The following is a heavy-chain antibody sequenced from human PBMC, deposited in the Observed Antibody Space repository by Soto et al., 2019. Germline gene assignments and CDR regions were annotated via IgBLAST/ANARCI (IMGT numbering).Heavy chain of an antibody. CDR3: ATLTAPSDY. V-gene: IGHV3-11*01. D-gene: IGHD2-21*02. CDR1: GFTFRNYF. CDR2: ISSDESTV. Sequence: QVQLVESGGGLVKPGGSLRLSCVASGFTFRNYFMNWIRQAPGKGPEWLSYISSDESTVFYADSVKGRFTTSRDSAKNSVYLQMNSLRAEDTAVYYCATLTAPSDYWGQGSLVTVSS. J-gene: IGHJ4*02.